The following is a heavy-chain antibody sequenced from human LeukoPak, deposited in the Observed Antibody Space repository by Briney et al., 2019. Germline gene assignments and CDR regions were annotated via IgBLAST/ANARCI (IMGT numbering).Heavy chain of an antibody. CDR3: ARGRGIVVVPAEYYYYMDV. D-gene: IGHD2-2*01. V-gene: IGHV4-4*07. CDR2: IYTSGST. CDR1: GGSISSYY. Sequence: SETLSLTCTVSGGSISSYYWSWIRQPAGKGLEWIGRIYTSGSTNYNPSLKSRVTILVDTSKNQFSLKLSSVTAADTAVYYCARGRGIVVVPAEYYYYMDVWGKGTTVTVSS. J-gene: IGHJ6*03.